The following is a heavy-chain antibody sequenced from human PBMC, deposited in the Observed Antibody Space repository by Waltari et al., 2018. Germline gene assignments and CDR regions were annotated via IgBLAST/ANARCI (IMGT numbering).Heavy chain of an antibody. Sequence: EVQLLESGGGLVQPGGSLTLSGVVSGFSLSSYAMSWVRQVPGKGLEWVSAVGSPGDKTYYADSVKGRFTISRDNSKNTLYLQMNSVRVEDTAVYYCTGGAVTGTDFWGQGTLVTVSS. CDR3: TGGAVTGTDF. J-gene: IGHJ4*02. CDR1: GFSLSSYA. V-gene: IGHV3-23*01. CDR2: VGSPGDKT. D-gene: IGHD6-13*01.